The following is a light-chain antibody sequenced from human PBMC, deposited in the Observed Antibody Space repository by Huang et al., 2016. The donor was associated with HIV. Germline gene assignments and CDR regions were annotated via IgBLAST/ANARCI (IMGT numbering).Light chain of an antibody. V-gene: IGKV3-11*01. J-gene: IGKJ2*01. Sequence: EIVLTQSPATLSLSAGESATLSCRTSQSVFSYLAWYQQRSGQAPRLLIYDASNRATGGSARFSGIGSGTDFALTISSLESEDFAVYYCQQRSAWPRTFGQGTKLEI. CDR3: QQRSAWPRT. CDR2: DAS. CDR1: QSVFSY.